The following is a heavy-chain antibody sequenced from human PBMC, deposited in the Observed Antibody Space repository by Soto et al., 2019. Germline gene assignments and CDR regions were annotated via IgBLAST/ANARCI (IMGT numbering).Heavy chain of an antibody. CDR1: GFTFSSYS. Sequence: EVQLVESGGGLVKPGGSLRLSCAASGFTFSSYSVNWVRQAPGKGLEWVSSISSSSSYIYYADSVKGRFTISRDNAKNSLYLQMNSLRAEDTAVYYCGYCSSTSSDCYDYWGQGTLVTVSS. D-gene: IGHD2-2*01. V-gene: IGHV3-21*01. CDR3: GYCSSTSSDCYDY. J-gene: IGHJ4*02. CDR2: ISSSSSYI.